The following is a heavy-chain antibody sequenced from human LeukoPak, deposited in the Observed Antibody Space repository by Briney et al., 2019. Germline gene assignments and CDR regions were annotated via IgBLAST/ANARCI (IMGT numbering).Heavy chain of an antibody. Sequence: SETLSLTCTVSGGSISSSSYYWGWIRQPPGKGLEWIGSIYYSGSTYYNPSLKSRVTISVDTSKNQFSLKLSSVTAADTAAYYCARAAERNLYDYVWGSYRSFDYWGQGTLVTVSS. CDR2: IYYSGST. D-gene: IGHD3-16*02. CDR3: ARAAERNLYDYVWGSYRSFDY. J-gene: IGHJ4*02. V-gene: IGHV4-39*01. CDR1: GGSISSSSYY.